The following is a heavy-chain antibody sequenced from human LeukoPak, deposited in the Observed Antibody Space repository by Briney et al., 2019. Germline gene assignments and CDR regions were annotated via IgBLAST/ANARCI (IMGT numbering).Heavy chain of an antibody. Sequence: GRSLRLSCAASGFTFDDYAMHWVRQAPGKGLEWGSGISWNSGSIGYADSVKGRFTISRDNAKNSLYLQMTGLRAEATAVYYCGTGWAIDFWGQETLVTVSS. D-gene: IGHD2-15*01. V-gene: IGHV3-9*01. CDR1: GFTFDDYA. CDR2: ISWNSGSI. CDR3: GTGWAIDF. J-gene: IGHJ4*02.